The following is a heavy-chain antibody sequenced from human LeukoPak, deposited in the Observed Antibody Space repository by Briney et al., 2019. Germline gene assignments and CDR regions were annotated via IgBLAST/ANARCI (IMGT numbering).Heavy chain of an antibody. CDR2: ISGSGGST. D-gene: IGHD3-22*01. CDR3: AKWGRYYYDNSGYPDPTTDCFDY. V-gene: IGHV3-23*01. Sequence: GGSLRLSCAASGFTFSSYAMSWVRQAPGKGLEWVSTISGSGGSTNYADSAKGRFTISRDNSKNTLYLQMNSLRAEDTAVYYCAKWGRYYYDNSGYPDPTTDCFDYWGQGTLVTVSS. CDR1: GFTFSSYA. J-gene: IGHJ4*02.